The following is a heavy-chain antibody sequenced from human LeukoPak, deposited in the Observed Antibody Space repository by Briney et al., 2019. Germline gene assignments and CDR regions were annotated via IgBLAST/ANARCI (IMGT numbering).Heavy chain of an antibody. Sequence: SETLSLTCAVYGGSLSGYYWSWIRQPPGKGLEWIGYIYYSGSTNYNPSLKSRVTFSVDTSKNQFSLKLISVTAADTAVYYCARVKGVVTAILDYWGQGTLVTVSS. CDR3: ARVKGVVTAILDY. CDR1: GGSLSGYY. D-gene: IGHD2-21*02. V-gene: IGHV4-59*01. J-gene: IGHJ4*02. CDR2: IYYSGST.